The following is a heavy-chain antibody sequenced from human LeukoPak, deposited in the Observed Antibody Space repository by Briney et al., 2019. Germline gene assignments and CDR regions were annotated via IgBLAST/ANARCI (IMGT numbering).Heavy chain of an antibody. Sequence: ASVKVSCKASGYTFTSYYMHWVRQAPGQGLEWMGWMNPNSGNTGYAQKFQGRVTMTRNTSISTAYMELSSLRSEDTAVYYCARGQEGSSWENWFDPWGQGTLVTVSS. CDR1: GYTFTSYY. CDR2: MNPNSGNT. J-gene: IGHJ5*02. CDR3: ARGQEGSSWENWFDP. V-gene: IGHV1-8*02. D-gene: IGHD6-13*01.